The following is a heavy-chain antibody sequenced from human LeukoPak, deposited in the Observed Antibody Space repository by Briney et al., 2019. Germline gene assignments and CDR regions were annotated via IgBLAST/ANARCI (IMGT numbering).Heavy chain of an antibody. CDR2: INHSGST. D-gene: IGHD3-10*01. V-gene: IGHV4-34*01. Sequence: SETLSLTCALYGGSFSGYYWSWIRQPPGKGLEWIWEINHSGSTNYNPSLKSRVTISVDTSKNQFSLKLSSVTAADTAVYYCSRALVRGSRYNWFDPWGQGTLVTVSS. CDR1: GGSFSGYY. J-gene: IGHJ5*02. CDR3: SRALVRGSRYNWFDP.